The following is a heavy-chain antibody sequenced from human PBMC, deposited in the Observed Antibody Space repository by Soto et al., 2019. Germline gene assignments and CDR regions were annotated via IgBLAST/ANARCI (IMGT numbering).Heavy chain of an antibody. CDR2: IYPGDSDT. J-gene: IGHJ4*02. CDR3: ARLYYCSGGSCPHPFDY. Sequence: PGESLKISCKGSGYSFTSYWIGWVRQMPGKGLEWMGIIYPGDSDTRYSPSFQGQVTISADKSISTAYLQWSSLKASDTAMYYCARLYYCSGGSCPHPFDYWGQGTLVTVSS. D-gene: IGHD2-15*01. CDR1: GYSFTSYW. V-gene: IGHV5-51*01.